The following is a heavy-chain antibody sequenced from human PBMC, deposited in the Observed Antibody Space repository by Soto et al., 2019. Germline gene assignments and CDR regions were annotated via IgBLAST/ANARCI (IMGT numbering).Heavy chain of an antibody. CDR2: IFHDGTA. V-gene: IGHV4-4*02. CDR3: ARLVYDTRLNYMYFDF. Sequence: SETLSLTCAVSGVSLTSGNWWTWVRQYPQRGLEYIGEIFHDGTANYYPSFERRVAMSVDTSRNQFSLKLTSVTAADTGVYFCARLVYDTRLNYMYFDFWGPGTLVTVSS. D-gene: IGHD3-10*01. CDR1: GVSLTSGNW. J-gene: IGHJ4*02.